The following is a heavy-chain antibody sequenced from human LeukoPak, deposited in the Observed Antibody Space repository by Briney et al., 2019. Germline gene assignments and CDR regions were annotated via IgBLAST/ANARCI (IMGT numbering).Heavy chain of an antibody. CDR2: ISSSSSTI. CDR1: GFTFSSYS. Sequence: GGSLRLSCAASGFTFSSYSMNWVRQAPGKGLEWVSYISSSSSTIYYADSVKGRFTISRDNAKNSLYLQTNSLRAEDTAVYYCARVGYYDFWSGTLKDYYMDVWGKGTTVTVSS. CDR3: ARVGYYDFWSGTLKDYYMDV. J-gene: IGHJ6*03. D-gene: IGHD3-3*01. V-gene: IGHV3-48*01.